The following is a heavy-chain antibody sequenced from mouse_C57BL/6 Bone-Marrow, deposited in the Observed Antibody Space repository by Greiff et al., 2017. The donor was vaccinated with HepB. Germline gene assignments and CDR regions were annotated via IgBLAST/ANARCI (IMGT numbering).Heavy chain of an antibody. CDR1: GFTFSNYW. V-gene: IGHV6-3*01. D-gene: IGHD1-1*01. CDR3: TAHYGSSYVGFDY. J-gene: IGHJ2*01. Sequence: EVMLVESGGGLVQPGGSMKLSCVASGFTFSNYWMNWVRQSPEKGLEWVAQIRLKSDNYATHYAESVKGRFTISRDDSKSSVYLQMNNLRAEDTGIYYCTAHYGSSYVGFDYWGQGTTLTVSS. CDR2: IRLKSDNYAT.